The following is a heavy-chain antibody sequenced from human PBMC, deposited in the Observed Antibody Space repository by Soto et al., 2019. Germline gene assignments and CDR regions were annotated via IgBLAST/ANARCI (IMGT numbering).Heavy chain of an antibody. V-gene: IGHV3-53*01. Sequence: GGSLRLSCAASGFTVSSNYMSWVRQAPGKGLEWVSVIYIGGSTYYADSVKGRFTISRDNSKNTLYLQMNSLRAEDTAVYYCARDAPLGIAAAGTDYYYGMDVWGQGTTVTVS. J-gene: IGHJ6*02. CDR3: ARDAPLGIAAAGTDYYYGMDV. CDR1: GFTVSSNY. CDR2: IYIGGST. D-gene: IGHD6-13*01.